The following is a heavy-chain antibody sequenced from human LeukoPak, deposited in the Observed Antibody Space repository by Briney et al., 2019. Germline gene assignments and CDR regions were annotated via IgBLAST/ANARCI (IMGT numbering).Heavy chain of an antibody. Sequence: GGSLRLSCTASGFTAGTFYMSWVRQAPGKGPEWVANIKQDGSEKYYVDSVKGRFTISRDNAKNSLFLQMNSLRAEDTALYYCARGGLSAALDYWGQGTLVTVSS. CDR2: IKQDGSEK. CDR1: GFTAGTFY. D-gene: IGHD2-2*01. V-gene: IGHV3-7*01. CDR3: ARGGLSAALDY. J-gene: IGHJ4*02.